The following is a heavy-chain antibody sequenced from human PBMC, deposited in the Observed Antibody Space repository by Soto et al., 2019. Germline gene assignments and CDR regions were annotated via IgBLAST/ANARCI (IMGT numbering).Heavy chain of an antibody. CDR3: ARREQPLDNTWFDP. CDR2: ISAYNGNT. CDR1: GYTITSYG. J-gene: IGHJ5*02. D-gene: IGHD6-13*01. Sequence: ASVKASCKSSGYTITSYGISCVRQAPGQGLEWMGWISAYNGNTNYAQKLQGRVTMTTDTSTSTAYMELRSLRSDATAVYSCARREQPLDNTWFDPWGQGTLVTVSS. V-gene: IGHV1-18*01.